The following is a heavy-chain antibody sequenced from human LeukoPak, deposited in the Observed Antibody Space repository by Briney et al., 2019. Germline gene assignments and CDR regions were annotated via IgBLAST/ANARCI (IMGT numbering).Heavy chain of an antibody. D-gene: IGHD3-22*01. CDR2: INAGNGNT. Sequence: ASVKVSCKASGYTFTSCAMHWVRQAPGQRLEWMGWINAGNGNTKYSQKFQGRVTITADKSTNTAHMELSRLESGDTAVYYCTREGVYAPDGSGYHRDAFDIWGQGTVVIVSS. V-gene: IGHV1-3*01. CDR1: GYTFTSCA. CDR3: TREGVYAPDGSGYHRDAFDI. J-gene: IGHJ3*02.